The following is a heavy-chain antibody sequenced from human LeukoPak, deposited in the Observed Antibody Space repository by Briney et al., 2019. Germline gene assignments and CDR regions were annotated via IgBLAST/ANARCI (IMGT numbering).Heavy chain of an antibody. CDR3: ARDLTLTVAFDI. J-gene: IGHJ3*02. CDR1: RGSVTTYS. V-gene: IGHV4-4*07. D-gene: IGHD3-16*01. CDR2: LSGSGDT. Sequence: SETLPLTCTVSRGSVTTYSWSWIRQPAGKGLEWIGRLSGSGDTNFNPSLKTRVTMSADESKNQFSLHLRSVTAADTAVYFCARDLTLTVAFDIWGQGTVVTVSS.